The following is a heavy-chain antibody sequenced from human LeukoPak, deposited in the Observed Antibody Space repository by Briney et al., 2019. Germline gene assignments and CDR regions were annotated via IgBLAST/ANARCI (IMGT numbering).Heavy chain of an antibody. CDR1: GFSLSTSGVG. J-gene: IGHJ4*02. CDR2: IYWDDDE. V-gene: IGHV2-5*02. CDR3: AHSCGGGNSAYFDY. Sequence: SGPTLVNPTQTLTLTCTFSGFSLSTSGVGVGWIRQPPGKALEWLAVIYWDDDERYSPSLKSRLTITKDTSNNQVVLTMTNMDPVDTATYYCAHSCGGGNSAYFDYWGQGTLVTVSS. D-gene: IGHD4-23*01.